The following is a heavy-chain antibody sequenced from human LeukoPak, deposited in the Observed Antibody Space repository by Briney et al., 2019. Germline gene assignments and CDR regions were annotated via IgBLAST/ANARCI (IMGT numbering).Heavy chain of an antibody. V-gene: IGHV3-43*01. CDR1: GLTFDDYM. CDR3: AKDLRSYYSRSWYRGFDS. D-gene: IGHD6-13*01. Sequence: GGSLRLSCAASGLTFDDYMLHWVRQAPGRGVEGVSLISWYGSTTSFADSVKGRFTISRDSRKNSLYLQMNSLRSEDTALYYCAKDLRSYYSRSWYRGFDSWGQGTLVTVSS. CDR2: ISWYGSTT. J-gene: IGHJ4*02.